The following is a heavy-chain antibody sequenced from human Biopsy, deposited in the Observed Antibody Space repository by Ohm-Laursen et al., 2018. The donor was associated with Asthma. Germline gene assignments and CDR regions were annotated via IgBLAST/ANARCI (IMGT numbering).Heavy chain of an antibody. V-gene: IGHV1-2*06. CDR3: ARDKGYCSGGTCPSWFDP. CDR2: INPNSGDT. CDR1: GYTFTDYS. Sequence: ASVKVSCKASGYTFTDYSIHWVRQAPGQGLEWMGRINPNSGDTKYAQRFQGRVTVTRDRSISTAYMELSRLRSDDTAVYYCARDKGYCSGGTCPSWFDPWGQGTLVIVSS. D-gene: IGHD2-15*01. J-gene: IGHJ5*02.